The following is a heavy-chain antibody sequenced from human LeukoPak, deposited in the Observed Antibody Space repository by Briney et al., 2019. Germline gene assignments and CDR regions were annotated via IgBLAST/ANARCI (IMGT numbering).Heavy chain of an antibody. CDR1: GGTFSSYA. D-gene: IGHD1-14*01. V-gene: IGHV1-69*04. Sequence: SVKVSCKASGGTFSSYAISWVRQAPGQGLEWMGRIIPILGIANYAQKFQGRVTITADKSTSTAYMELSSLRSEDAAVYYCARFDGLTHAFDIWGQGTMVTVSS. CDR2: IIPILGIA. J-gene: IGHJ3*02. CDR3: ARFDGLTHAFDI.